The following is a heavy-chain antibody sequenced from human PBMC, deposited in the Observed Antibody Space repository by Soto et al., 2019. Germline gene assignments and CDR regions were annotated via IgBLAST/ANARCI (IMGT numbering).Heavy chain of an antibody. Sequence: QITLKESGPTLVKPTQTLTLTCTFSGFSLSTSGVAVGWIRQPPGKALEWLALIYWDDDKRYSPSLKSRLTITKDTSKNQVVLTMTTMDPVATATYYCAHRRGYYGSGSYSGMFWFDPWGQGTLVTVSS. CDR1: GFSLSTSGVA. CDR2: IYWDDDK. D-gene: IGHD3-10*01. J-gene: IGHJ5*02. V-gene: IGHV2-5*02. CDR3: AHRRGYYGSGSYSGMFWFDP.